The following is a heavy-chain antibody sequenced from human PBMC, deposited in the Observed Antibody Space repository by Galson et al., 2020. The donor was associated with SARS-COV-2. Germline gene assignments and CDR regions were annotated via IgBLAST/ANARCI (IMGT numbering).Heavy chain of an antibody. V-gene: IGHV4-31*03. J-gene: IGHJ4*02. CDR3: VRGAQPAPLVRGFIVGFDS. Sequence: ASETLSLTCTVSGASITSGGYYWNWIRQFPGKGLEWIGYLSSSETTKFNPSLKSRLTISADTSKNRFSLNLNSVTAADSAVYYCVRGAQPAPLVRGFIVGFDSWGQGTLVTVSS. D-gene: IGHD3-10*01. CDR2: LSSSETT. CDR1: GASITSGGYY.